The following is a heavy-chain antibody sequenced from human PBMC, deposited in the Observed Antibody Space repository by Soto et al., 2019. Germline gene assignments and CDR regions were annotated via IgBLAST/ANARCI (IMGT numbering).Heavy chain of an antibody. D-gene: IGHD1-26*01. J-gene: IGHJ3*01. Sequence: QVQLQESGPGLVKPSETLSLICGGSGVSINSYYWSWIRQPPGKALEWIGYIYYSGTTNYNPSLKSRITISVDTSKNQFSLRLSSVTAADTAVYYCARAGGRYAITAYDVWGPGTLVTVTS. CDR1: GVSINSYY. CDR2: IYYSGTT. CDR3: ARAGGRYAITAYDV. V-gene: IGHV4-59*01.